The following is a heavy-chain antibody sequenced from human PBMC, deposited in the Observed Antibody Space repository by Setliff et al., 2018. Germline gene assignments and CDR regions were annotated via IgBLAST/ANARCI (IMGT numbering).Heavy chain of an antibody. V-gene: IGHV1-2*02. Sequence: ASVKVSCKASADTFTGYYVHWVRQAPGQGLEWMGWINGNSGVTKYAQKFQGRVTMTSDTSISIVYMDLTRLTSDDTAVYYCAQTKGFADGYLDPWGQGTLVTVSS. CDR2: INGNSGVT. CDR3: AQTKGFADGYLDP. J-gene: IGHJ5*02. D-gene: IGHD2-21*02. CDR1: ADTFTGYY.